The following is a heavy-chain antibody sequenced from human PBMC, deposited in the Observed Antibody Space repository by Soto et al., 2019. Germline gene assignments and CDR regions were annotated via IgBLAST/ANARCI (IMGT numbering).Heavy chain of an antibody. CDR3: ARAAIVGATHDAFDI. V-gene: IGHV1-46*01. CDR1: GYTFTSYY. J-gene: IGHJ3*02. D-gene: IGHD1-26*01. CDR2: INPSGGST. Sequence: ASVKVSCKASGYTFTSYYMHWVRQAPGQGLEWMGIINPSGGSTSYAQKFQGRVTMTRDTSTSTVYMELSRLRSEDTAVYYCARAAIVGATHDAFDIWGQGTMVTVSS.